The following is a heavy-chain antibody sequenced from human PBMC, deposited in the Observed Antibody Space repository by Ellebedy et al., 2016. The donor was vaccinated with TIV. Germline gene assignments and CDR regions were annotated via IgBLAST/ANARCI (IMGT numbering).Heavy chain of an antibody. J-gene: IGHJ4*02. CDR2: PKEDGSEK. V-gene: IGHV3-7*01. CDR1: GFPFSSFW. CDR3: ARDRGYDTFDY. Sequence: PGGSLRLSCAASGFPFSSFWMSWVRQAPGKGLEWVANPKEDGSEKYYVDSVRGRFTISRDNAKNSLYLQMNSLRAEDTAVYYCARDRGYDTFDYWGQGILVTVSS. D-gene: IGHD5-12*01.